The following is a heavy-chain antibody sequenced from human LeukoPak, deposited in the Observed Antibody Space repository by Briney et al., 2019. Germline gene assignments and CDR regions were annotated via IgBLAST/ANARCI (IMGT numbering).Heavy chain of an antibody. CDR2: ISGSGGST. Sequence: PRGSLRLSCAASGFTFSTYAMSWVRQAPGQGLEWVSAISGSGGSTYYADSVTGRFTISRDNSKNTLYLQMNSLRAEDTAVYYCAKGKYSYGATTFDYWGQGTLVTVSS. CDR3: AKGKYSYGATTFDY. CDR1: GFTFSTYA. J-gene: IGHJ4*02. D-gene: IGHD5-18*01. V-gene: IGHV3-23*01.